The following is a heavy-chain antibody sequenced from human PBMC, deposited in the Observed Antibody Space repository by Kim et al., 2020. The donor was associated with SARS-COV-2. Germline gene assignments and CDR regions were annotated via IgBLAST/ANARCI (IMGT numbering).Heavy chain of an antibody. CDR3: AKDKDDSLSGYHKHAFD. J-gene: IGHJ3*02. D-gene: IGHD3-9*01. V-gene: IGHV3-43*02. Sequence: GGSLRLSCVVSGFSFGDYAMHWVRQTSGRGLEWVSPISGDGVTTYHADSVKGRFTISRDNSKKSLYLQMNSLRIEDTALYYCAKDKDDSLSGYHKHAFD. CDR1: GFSFGDYA. CDR2: ISGDGVTT.